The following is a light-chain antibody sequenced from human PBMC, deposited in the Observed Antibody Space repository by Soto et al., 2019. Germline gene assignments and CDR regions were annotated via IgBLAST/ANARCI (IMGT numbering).Light chain of an antibody. J-gene: IGKJ3*01. CDR2: SAS. Sequence: DIQMTQLPSSMSASVGDRVTITCRASQGISRWLAWYHQKPGKAPNLLIYSASTLHSWVPSRFSGSGSGTDFTLTISSLQPEDFGTYYCQQANSFPLTFGPGTKVDMK. CDR3: QQANSFPLT. V-gene: IGKV1-12*01. CDR1: QGISRW.